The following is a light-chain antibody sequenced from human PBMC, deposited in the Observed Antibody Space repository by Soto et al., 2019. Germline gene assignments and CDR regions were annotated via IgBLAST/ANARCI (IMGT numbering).Light chain of an antibody. CDR1: QSVSTY. J-gene: IGKJ5*01. V-gene: IGKV3-11*01. Sequence: ETVLPHYEEAGSLSPGESSTLSCRASQSVSTYLAWYQQRPGQAPRLLIYDASNRVTGIPARFRGSGSGTDFTLTISSLEPDDFAVYYCQQPSYLQITFGQGTLLEIK. CDR2: DAS. CDR3: QQPSYLQIT.